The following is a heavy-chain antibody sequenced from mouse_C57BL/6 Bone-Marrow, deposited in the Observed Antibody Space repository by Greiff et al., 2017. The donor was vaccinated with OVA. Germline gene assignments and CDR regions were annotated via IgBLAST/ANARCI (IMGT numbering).Heavy chain of an antibody. CDR2: IYPRSGST. J-gene: IGHJ3*01. D-gene: IGHD2-2*01. CDR3: AGLWFRRVAY. CDR1: GYTFTSYG. Sequence: QVQLQQSGAELARPGASVKLSCKASGYTFTSYGISWVKQRPGQGLEWIGEIYPRSGSTYYNEKFKGKATLTADKSSSTAYMELRSLTSEDSAVYSCAGLWFRRVAYWGQGTLVTVSA. V-gene: IGHV1-81*01.